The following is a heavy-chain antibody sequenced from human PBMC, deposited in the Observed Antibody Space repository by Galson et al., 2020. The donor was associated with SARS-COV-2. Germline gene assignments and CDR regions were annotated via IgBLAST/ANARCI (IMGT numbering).Heavy chain of an antibody. D-gene: IGHD3-3*01. J-gene: IGHJ4*02. CDR1: GGSISSYY. Sequence: ETSETLSLTCTVSGGSISSYYWSWIRQPPGKGLEWIGYIYYSGSTNYNPSLKSRVTISVDTSKNQFSLKLSSVTAADTAVYYCARASRTIFGVVKHFDYWGQGTLVTVSS. CDR3: ARASRTIFGVVKHFDY. V-gene: IGHV4-59*01. CDR2: IYYSGST.